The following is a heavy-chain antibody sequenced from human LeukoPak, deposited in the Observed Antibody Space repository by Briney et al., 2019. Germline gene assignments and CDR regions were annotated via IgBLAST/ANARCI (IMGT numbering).Heavy chain of an antibody. D-gene: IGHD1-26*01. Sequence: ASVKVSCKASGGTFSSYAIRWVRQAPGQGLEWMGRIIPILGIANYAQKFQGRVTITADKSTSTAYMELSSLRSEDTAVYYCARGISGSYSDWFDPWGQGTLVTVSS. J-gene: IGHJ5*02. V-gene: IGHV1-69*04. CDR3: ARGISGSYSDWFDP. CDR2: IIPILGIA. CDR1: GGTFSSYA.